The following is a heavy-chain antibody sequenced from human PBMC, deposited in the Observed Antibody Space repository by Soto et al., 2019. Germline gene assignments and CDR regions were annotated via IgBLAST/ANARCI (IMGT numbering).Heavy chain of an antibody. D-gene: IGHD1-26*01. CDR1: GGSISSYY. CDR3: ARGSGSTPNWFDP. CDR2: IYYSGST. V-gene: IGHV4-59*01. J-gene: IGHJ5*02. Sequence: QVQLQESGPGLVKPSETLSLTCTVSGGSISSYYWSWIRQPPGKGLEWIGYIYYSGSTNYNPSLKSRVTISVDTSKNQFSLKLSSVTAADTAVYYCARGSGSTPNWFDPWGQGTLVTVSS.